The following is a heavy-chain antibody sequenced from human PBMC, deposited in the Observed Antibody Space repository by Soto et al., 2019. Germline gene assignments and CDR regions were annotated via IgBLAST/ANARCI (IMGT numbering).Heavy chain of an antibody. CDR3: ARDRGYDAHDYYYNAMDV. V-gene: IGHV3-21*01. D-gene: IGHD3-10*01. CDR2: IRGFSPYT. J-gene: IGHJ6*02. CDR1: GFTFRTYT. Sequence: SGGSLRLSCISSGFTFRTYTMNWVRQAPGKGLEWVSGIRGFSPYTFYAESVKGRFTISRDNAKNSLYLQLDSLRAEDTAVYYCARDRGYDAHDYYYNAMDVWGQGTTVTVSS.